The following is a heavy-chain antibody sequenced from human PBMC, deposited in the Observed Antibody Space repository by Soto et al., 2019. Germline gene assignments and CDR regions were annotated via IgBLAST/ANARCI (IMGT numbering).Heavy chain of an antibody. J-gene: IGHJ4*02. CDR2: VKSKTSGGTT. CDR3: TTIVAGTGY. D-gene: IGHD6-19*01. V-gene: IGHV3-15*01. Sequence: EVHLVESGGGLVKPGGSLRLSCAASGFGFADGWMSWVRQAPGKGLEWVGRVKSKTSGGTTDYHAPVEGRFTISRDDSKNTLYLQMNSLKSEDTAVYYCTTIVAGTGYWGQGTLVSVSS. CDR1: GFGFADGW.